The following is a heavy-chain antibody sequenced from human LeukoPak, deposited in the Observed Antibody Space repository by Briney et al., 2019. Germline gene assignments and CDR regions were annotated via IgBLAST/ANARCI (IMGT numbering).Heavy chain of an antibody. D-gene: IGHD6-19*01. CDR2: ISYDGSNK. CDR3: AKDLSSGWYDH. CDR1: GFTFSSYG. V-gene: IGHV3-30*18. Sequence: PGGSLSLSCAASGFTFSSYGMHWVRQAPGKGLEWVAVISYDGSNKYYADSVKGRFTISRDNSKNTLYLQMNSLRAEDTAVYYCAKDLSSGWYDHWGQGTLVTVSS. J-gene: IGHJ5*02.